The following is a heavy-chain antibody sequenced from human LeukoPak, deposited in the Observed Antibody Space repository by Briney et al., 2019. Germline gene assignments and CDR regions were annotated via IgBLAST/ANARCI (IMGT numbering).Heavy chain of an antibody. CDR1: GLTVTSNY. CDR3: ARDGFFRIVGPITYYYYYMDV. D-gene: IGHD1-26*01. J-gene: IGHJ6*03. Sequence: GGSLRLSCAASGLTVTSNYMSWVRQAPGKGLEWVSVIYSGGSTYYADSVKGRFTISRDNSKNTLYLQMNNLRAEDTAVYYCARDGFFRIVGPITYYYYYMDVWGEGTTVTVSS. CDR2: IYSGGST. V-gene: IGHV3-53*01.